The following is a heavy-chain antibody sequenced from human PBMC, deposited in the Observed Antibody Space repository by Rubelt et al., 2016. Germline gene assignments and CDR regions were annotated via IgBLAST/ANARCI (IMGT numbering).Heavy chain of an antibody. D-gene: IGHD3-9*01. CDR3: ARTSYDIVAGYYPDY. J-gene: IGHJ4*02. CDR2: IDWDDDK. CDR1: GFSLSTSGMC. Sequence: QVTLRESGPALVKPTQTLTLTCTFSGFSLSTSGMCVSWIRQPPWKALEWLARIDWDDDKYYSTFLKTRLTISKYTSKNQVVVTMTNMDPVDKATYYCARTSYDIVAGYYPDYWGQGNLVTVSS. V-gene: IGHV2-70*15.